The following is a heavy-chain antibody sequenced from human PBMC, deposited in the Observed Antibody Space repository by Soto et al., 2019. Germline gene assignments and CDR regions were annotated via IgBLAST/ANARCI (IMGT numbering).Heavy chain of an antibody. Sequence: ASVKVSCKASGYTFTSYGISWVRQAPGQGLEWMGWISAYNGNTNYAQKFQGRVTMTRNTSISTAYMELSSLRSEDTAVYYCARGRRGYIWGSYRFPKINAFDIWGQGTMVTVS. V-gene: IGHV1-18*01. CDR2: ISAYNGNT. CDR1: GYTFTSYG. J-gene: IGHJ3*02. CDR3: ARGRRGYIWGSYRFPKINAFDI. D-gene: IGHD3-16*02.